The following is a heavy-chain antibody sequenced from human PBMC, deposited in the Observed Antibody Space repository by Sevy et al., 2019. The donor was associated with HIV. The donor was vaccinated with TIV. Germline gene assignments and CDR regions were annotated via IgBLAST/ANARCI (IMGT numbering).Heavy chain of an antibody. CDR3: AKIGITRYCSSTSCPYYYYYYMDV. D-gene: IGHD2-2*01. Sequence: GGSLRLSCAASGFTFSSYGMHWVRQAPGKGLEWVAFIRYDGSNKYYADSVKGRFTISRDNSKNTLYLQMNSLRAEDTAVYYCAKIGITRYCSSTSCPYYYYYYMDVWGKGTTVTVSS. CDR2: IRYDGSNK. J-gene: IGHJ6*03. V-gene: IGHV3-30*02. CDR1: GFTFSSYG.